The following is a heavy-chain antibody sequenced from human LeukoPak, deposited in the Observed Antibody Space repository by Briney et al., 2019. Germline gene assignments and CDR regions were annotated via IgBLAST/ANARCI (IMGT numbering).Heavy chain of an antibody. CDR1: GYTFTGYY. J-gene: IGHJ4*02. CDR3: ARDTPRPVPRGFEY. V-gene: IGHV1-2*02. Sequence: EASVKVSCKASGYTFTGYYMHWVRQAPGQGLEWMGWINPNSGGTNYAQKFQGRVTMTRDTSISTAYMELSRLRSDDTAVYYCARDTPRPVPRGFEYWGQGTLVTVSS. CDR2: INPNSGGT.